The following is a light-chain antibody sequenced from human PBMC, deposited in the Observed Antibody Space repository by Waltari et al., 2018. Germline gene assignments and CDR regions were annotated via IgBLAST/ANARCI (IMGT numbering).Light chain of an antibody. CDR1: QSVLYSSNNKNY. CDR2: WAS. J-gene: IGKJ1*01. CDR3: QQYYSTPPT. V-gene: IGKV4-1*01. Sequence: DIVMTQSPDSLAVSLGARATITCNSSQSVLYSSNNKNYLAWYQQKPGQPPKLLIYWASTRESGVPDRFSGSGSGTDFTLTISSLQAEDVAVYYCQQYYSTPPTFGQGTKVEIK.